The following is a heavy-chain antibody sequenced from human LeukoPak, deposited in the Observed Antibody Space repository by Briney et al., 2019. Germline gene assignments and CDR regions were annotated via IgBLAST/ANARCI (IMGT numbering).Heavy chain of an antibody. CDR1: GGTFSSYA. D-gene: IGHD3-10*01. V-gene: IGHV1-69*04. Sequence: ASVKVSCRASGGTFSSYAISWVRQAPGQGLEWRGRIIPILGIANYAQKFQGRVTITADKSTSTAYMELSSLRSEDTAVYYCARVWFGELLTEYYYYGMDVWGQGTTVTVSS. CDR3: ARVWFGELLTEYYYYGMDV. CDR2: IIPILGIA. J-gene: IGHJ6*02.